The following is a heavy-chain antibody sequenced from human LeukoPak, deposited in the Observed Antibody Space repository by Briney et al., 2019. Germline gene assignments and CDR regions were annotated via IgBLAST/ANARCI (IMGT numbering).Heavy chain of an antibody. D-gene: IGHD4-17*01. V-gene: IGHV1-2*02. CDR2: INPNSGGT. CDR1: GYTFTGYY. J-gene: IGHJ4*02. Sequence: GASVKVSCKASGYTFTGYYMHWVRQAPGQGLEWMGWINPNSGGTNYAQKFQGRVTMARNTSISTAYMELSSLRSEDTAVYYCARGAHAAKRGMTTVAYWGQGTLVTVSS. CDR3: ARGAHAAKRGMTTVAY.